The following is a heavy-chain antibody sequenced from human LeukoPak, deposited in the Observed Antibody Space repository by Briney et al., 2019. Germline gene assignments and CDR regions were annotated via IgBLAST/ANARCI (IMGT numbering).Heavy chain of an antibody. CDR1: GFFFSSYA. D-gene: IGHD5-18*01. V-gene: IGHV3-23*01. CDR2: ISSSGDST. Sequence: QPGGSLRLSCAASGFFFSSYAMSWVRQAPGKGLEWVSSISSSGDSTYYADSVKGRFTISRDNAKNSVYLQLNSLRADDTAVYYCANTYTGYSYGYLFSEGDRLFDYWGQGTMVTVSS. J-gene: IGHJ4*02. CDR3: ANTYTGYSYGYLFSEGDRLFDY.